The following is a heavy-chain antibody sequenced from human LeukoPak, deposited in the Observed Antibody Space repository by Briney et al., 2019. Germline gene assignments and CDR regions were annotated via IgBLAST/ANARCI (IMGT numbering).Heavy chain of an antibody. CDR2: INHSGST. CDR1: GGSFSGYY. V-gene: IGHV4-34*01. D-gene: IGHD3-10*01. J-gene: IGHJ6*02. Sequence: SETLSLTCAVYGGSFSGYYWSWIRQPPGKGLEWIGEINHSGSTNYNPSLKSRVTISVDTSKNQFSLKLSSVTAADTAVYYCARYGSGIWKYGMDVWGQGTTVTVSS. CDR3: ARYGSGIWKYGMDV.